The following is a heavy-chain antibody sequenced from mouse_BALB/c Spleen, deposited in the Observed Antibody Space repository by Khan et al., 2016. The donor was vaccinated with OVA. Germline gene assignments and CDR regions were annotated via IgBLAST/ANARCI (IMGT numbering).Heavy chain of an antibody. CDR3: ERRNYFGYTFAY. CDR2: ITPGSGDT. V-gene: IGHV1-77*01. D-gene: IGHD1-2*01. CDR1: GYTFTGYY. Sequence: QVQLQQSGAELARPGASVKLSCKASGYTFTGYYINWVKQRTGQGLEWMGEITPGSGDTYYNEKFKGKATLTADKSSSTAYMQLSSLTSEASAVYFCERRNYFGYTFAYWGQGTLVTVS. J-gene: IGHJ3*01.